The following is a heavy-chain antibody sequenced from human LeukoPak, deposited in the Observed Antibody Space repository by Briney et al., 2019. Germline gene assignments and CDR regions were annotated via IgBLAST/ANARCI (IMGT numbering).Heavy chain of an antibody. J-gene: IGHJ4*02. CDR1: GGSFSGYY. CDR2: INHSGST. D-gene: IGHD3-22*01. Sequence: NPSETLSLTCAVYGGSFSGYYWSWIRQPPGKGLEWIGEINHSGSTNYNPSLKSRVTISVDTSKNQFSLKLSSVTAADTAVYYCARGSSNSSGYYYDYWGQGTLVTVSS. CDR3: ARGSSNSSGYYYDY. V-gene: IGHV4-34*01.